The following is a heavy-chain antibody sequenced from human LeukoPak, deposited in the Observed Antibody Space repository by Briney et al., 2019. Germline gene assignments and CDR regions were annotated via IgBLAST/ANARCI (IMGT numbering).Heavy chain of an antibody. CDR1: GFTFSSYV. D-gene: IGHD2-2*01. Sequence: GGSLRLSCAASGFTFSSYVMSWVRQAPGKGLEWVSAISGSGGSTYYADSVKGRFTISRDNAKNSLYLQMNSLRAEDTALYYCAKAYCSSTSCYGNYWGQGTLVTVSS. CDR3: AKAYCSSTSCYGNY. V-gene: IGHV3-23*01. CDR2: ISGSGGST. J-gene: IGHJ4*02.